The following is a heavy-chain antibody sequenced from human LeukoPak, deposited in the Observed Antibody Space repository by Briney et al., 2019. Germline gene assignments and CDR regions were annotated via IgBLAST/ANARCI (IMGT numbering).Heavy chain of an antibody. CDR2: ISGSGGTT. J-gene: IGHJ4*02. CDR1: GFIYSRYA. Sequence: QPGGSLGLSCAASGFIYSRYAMSWVRQAPGKGLEWVSVISGSGGTTHYADSVKGRFTISRDNSKNTLYLQMNSLRGEDTAVYYCAKDGQWNHPDRLFTDWGQGTLVIVSS. V-gene: IGHV3-23*01. D-gene: IGHD1-1*01. CDR3: AKDGQWNHPDRLFTD.